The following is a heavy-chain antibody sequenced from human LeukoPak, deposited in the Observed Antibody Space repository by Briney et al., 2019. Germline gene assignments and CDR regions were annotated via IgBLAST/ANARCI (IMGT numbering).Heavy chain of an antibody. D-gene: IGHD3-3*01. V-gene: IGHV3-23*01. Sequence: QPGGSLRLSCAASGFTFSSYAMSWVRQAPGKGLEWVSAISGSGGSTYYADSVKGRFTISRDNSKNTLYLQMNSLRAEDTAVYYCAKVISGSGYSSQTDYYMDVWGKGTTVTVSS. CDR2: ISGSGGST. CDR3: AKVISGSGYSSQTDYYMDV. CDR1: GFTFSSYA. J-gene: IGHJ6*03.